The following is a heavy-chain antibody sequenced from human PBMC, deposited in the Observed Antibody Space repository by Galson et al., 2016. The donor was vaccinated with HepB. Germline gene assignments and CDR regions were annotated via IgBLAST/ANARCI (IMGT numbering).Heavy chain of an antibody. V-gene: IGHV3-48*02. CDR1: GFTFSTYS. J-gene: IGHJ6*02. CDR3: ARGEIGTLPYYYFGMDF. D-gene: IGHD1-1*01. Sequence: SLRLSCAASGFTFSTYSMTWVRQAPGKGLEWISYISSSSSDSFYADSVKGRFTISRDNAKNSLYLKMSSLTDDDTAVYYCARGEIGTLPYYYFGMDFWGQGTTVTVSS. CDR2: ISSSSSDS.